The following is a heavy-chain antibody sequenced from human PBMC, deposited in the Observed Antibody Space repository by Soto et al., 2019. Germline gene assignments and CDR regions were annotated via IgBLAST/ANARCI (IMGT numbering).Heavy chain of an antibody. CDR2: MNRNSGDT. Sequence: GASVKVSCKTSGYTFTTYDIHWVRQASGQGLEWMGSMNRNSGDTAYAQKLQDRVTMTRDTSISTAHMELSSLRSEDTATYYCAVTYFYYTWGHYRYSWGQGTPVTVSS. J-gene: IGHJ5*02. CDR3: AVTYFYYTWGHYRYS. V-gene: IGHV1-8*02. CDR1: GYTFTTYD. D-gene: IGHD3-16*02.